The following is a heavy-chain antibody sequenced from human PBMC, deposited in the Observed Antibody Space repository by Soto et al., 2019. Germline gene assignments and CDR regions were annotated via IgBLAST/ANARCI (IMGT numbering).Heavy chain of an antibody. J-gene: IGHJ1*01. Sequence: PGGSLRLSCAASGFTFDEYGMSWVRQAPGKGLEWVASINWNGGSKYYADSVKGRFTISRDNAKNSLYLQMNSLRAEDTAVYYCASIKTEYSSSWATEYFQHWGQGTLVTVSS. CDR2: INWNGGSK. CDR1: GFTFDEYG. D-gene: IGHD6-13*01. V-gene: IGHV3-20*04. CDR3: ASIKTEYSSSWATEYFQH.